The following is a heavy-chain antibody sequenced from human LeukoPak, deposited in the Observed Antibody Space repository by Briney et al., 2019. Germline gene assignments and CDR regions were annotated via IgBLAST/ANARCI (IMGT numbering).Heavy chain of an antibody. V-gene: IGHV1-46*01. Sequence: ASVKVSCKASGYTFTSYGISWVRQAPGQGLEWMGIINPSGGSTSYAQKFQGRVTMTRDTSTSTVYMELSSLRSEDTAVYYCARDWTTDGSGSYFYGMDVWGQGTTVTVSS. J-gene: IGHJ6*02. CDR3: ARDWTTDGSGSYFYGMDV. CDR2: INPSGGST. D-gene: IGHD3-10*01. CDR1: GYTFTSYG.